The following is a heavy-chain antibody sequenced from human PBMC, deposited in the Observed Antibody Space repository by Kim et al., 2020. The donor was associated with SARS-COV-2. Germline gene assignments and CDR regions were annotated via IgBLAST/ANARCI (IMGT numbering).Heavy chain of an antibody. J-gene: IGHJ4*02. CDR3: ARGGATTFDY. CDR2: IYTSGST. D-gene: IGHD1-26*01. V-gene: IGHV4-61*02. CDR1: GGSISSGSYH. Sequence: SETLSLTCTVSGGSISSGSYHWSWIRQPAGKGLEWIGRIYTSGSTNYNPSLKSRVTISVDTSKNQFSLKLSSVTAADTAVYYCARGGATTFDYWGQGTLVTVSS.